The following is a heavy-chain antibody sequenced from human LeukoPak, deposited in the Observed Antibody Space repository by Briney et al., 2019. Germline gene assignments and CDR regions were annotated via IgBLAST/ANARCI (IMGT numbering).Heavy chain of an antibody. CDR3: AGDPNRSYFDH. CDR2: ISSDGSNE. Sequence: GGSLRLSCAASGFAFSTYSMHWVRQAPGKGLEWLALISSDGSNENFADSVKGRFTISRDNSKNTLYLQMNSLRSEDTAIYYCAGDPNRSYFDHWGQGTLATVSS. V-gene: IGHV3-30*01. J-gene: IGHJ4*02. D-gene: IGHD1-14*01. CDR1: GFAFSTYS.